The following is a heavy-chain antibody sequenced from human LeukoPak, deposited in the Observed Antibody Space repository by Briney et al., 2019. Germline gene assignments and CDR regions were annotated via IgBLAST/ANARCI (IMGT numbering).Heavy chain of an antibody. CDR3: ARVGGRITMVRGAIGQTGPFDY. J-gene: IGHJ4*02. Sequence: SQTLSLTCTVSGGSISSGGYYWSWIRQHPGKGLEWIGYIYYSGSTYYNPSLKSRVTISVDTSKSQFSLKLSSVTAADTAVYYCARVGGRITMVRGAIGQTGPFDYWGQGTLVTVSS. CDR1: GGSISSGGYY. V-gene: IGHV4-31*03. D-gene: IGHD3-10*01. CDR2: IYYSGST.